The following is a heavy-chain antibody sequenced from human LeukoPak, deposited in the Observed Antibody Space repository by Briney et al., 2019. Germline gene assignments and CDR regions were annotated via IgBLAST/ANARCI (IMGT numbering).Heavy chain of an antibody. CDR2: IYASGGT. CDR1: GGSISSYY. D-gene: IGHD5-12*01. V-gene: IGHV4-4*07. J-gene: IGHJ5*02. CDR3: ARDLISEYSRSHSHFDP. Sequence: SETLSLTCTVSGGSISSYYWSWIRQSAGKGLEWIGRIYASGGTNYNPSLKSRLTMSVDTSKNQFSLDLSSVTAADTAVYYCARDLISEYSRSHSHFDPWGQGTLVTVSS.